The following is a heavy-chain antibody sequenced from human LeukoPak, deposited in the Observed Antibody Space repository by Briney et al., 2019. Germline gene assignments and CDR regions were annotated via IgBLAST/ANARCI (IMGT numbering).Heavy chain of an antibody. V-gene: IGHV4-38-2*02. Sequence: SETLSLTCTVSGYSISSGYYWGWIRQPPGKGLEWIGIIYHSGSTYYNPSLKSRVIISVDTSKNQFSLKLSSVTAADTAVYYCARPFTAAGSFDYWGQGTLVTVSS. J-gene: IGHJ4*02. D-gene: IGHD6-13*01. CDR1: GYSISSGYY. CDR2: IYHSGST. CDR3: ARPFTAAGSFDY.